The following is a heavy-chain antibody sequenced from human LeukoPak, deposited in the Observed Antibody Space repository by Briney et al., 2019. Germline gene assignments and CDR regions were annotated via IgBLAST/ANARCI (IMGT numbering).Heavy chain of an antibody. CDR1: GFTFSSYA. J-gene: IGHJ4*02. Sequence: GGSLRLSCAASGFTFSSYAMSWVRQAPGKGLEWVLAISGSGGSTYYADSVKGRFTISRDNSKNTLYLQMNSLRAEDTAVYYCGKCSSSSGRWGPFDYWGQGTLVTVSS. V-gene: IGHV3-23*01. D-gene: IGHD6-6*01. CDR2: ISGSGGST. CDR3: GKCSSSSGRWGPFDY.